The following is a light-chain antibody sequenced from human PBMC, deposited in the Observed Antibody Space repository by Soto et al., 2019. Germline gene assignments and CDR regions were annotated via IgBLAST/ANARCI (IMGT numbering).Light chain of an antibody. CDR2: GNS. CDR3: QSYNRTRSVSV. Sequence: QSVLTQPPSVSGAPGQRVTISCTGSSSNIGAGYDVHWYQQLPGTAPKLLIYGNSNRPSGVPDRFSGSKSGTSASLAITGLKAEDEADYYSQSYNRTRSVSVLETGTRVPV. CDR1: SSNIGAGYD. J-gene: IGLJ1*01. V-gene: IGLV1-40*01.